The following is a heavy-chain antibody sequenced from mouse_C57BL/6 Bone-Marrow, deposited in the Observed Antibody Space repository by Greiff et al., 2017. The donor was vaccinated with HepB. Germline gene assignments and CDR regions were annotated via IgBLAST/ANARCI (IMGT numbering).Heavy chain of an antibody. CDR1: GYTFTDYY. D-gene: IGHD1-1*02. CDR2: INPYNGGT. V-gene: IGHV1-19*01. J-gene: IGHJ2*01. Sequence: VQLQQSGPVLVKPGASVKMSCKASGYTFTDYYMNWVKQSHGKSLEWIGVINPYNGGTSYNQKFKGKATLTVDKSSSTAYMELNSLTSEDSAVYYCARWGGFYFDYWGQGTTLTVSS. CDR3: ARWGGFYFDY.